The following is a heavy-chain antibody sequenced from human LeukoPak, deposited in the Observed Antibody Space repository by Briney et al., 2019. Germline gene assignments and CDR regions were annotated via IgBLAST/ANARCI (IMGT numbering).Heavy chain of an antibody. Sequence: GGSLRLSCAASGFTFSNYAVSWVRQAPGKGLEWVSTISGSGRSTYYADSVKGRFTISRDNSKNTLYLQMNSLRAEDTAVYYCAKGPATVKGNWFDPWGQGTLVTVSS. CDR1: GFTFSNYA. J-gene: IGHJ5*02. CDR3: AKGPATVKGNWFDP. D-gene: IGHD4-11*01. CDR2: ISGSGRST. V-gene: IGHV3-23*01.